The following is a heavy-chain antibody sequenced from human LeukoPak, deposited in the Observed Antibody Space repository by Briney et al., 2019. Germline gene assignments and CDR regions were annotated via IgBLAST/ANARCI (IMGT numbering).Heavy chain of an antibody. CDR2: VKFDGSTT. CDR1: GFSFNSYW. V-gene: IGHV3-7*01. CDR3: AELGITMIGGA. Sequence: GGSLRLSCAASGFSFNSYWMGWVRQAPGKGLEWVPNVKFDGSTTYYVDSVKGRFTISRDNAKNSLYLQMNSLRAEDTAVYYCAELGITMIGGAWGKGTTVTISS. D-gene: IGHD3-10*02. J-gene: IGHJ6*04.